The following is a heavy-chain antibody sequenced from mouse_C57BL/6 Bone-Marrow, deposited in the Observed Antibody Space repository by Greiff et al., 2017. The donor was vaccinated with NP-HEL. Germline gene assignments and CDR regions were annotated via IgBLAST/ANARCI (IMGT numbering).Heavy chain of an antibody. CDR3: ARVGYYYGRGFAY. Sequence: QVQLQQSGAELARPGASVKLSCKASGYTFTSYGISWVKQRTGQGLEWIGEIYPRSGNTYYNEKFKGKATLTADKSSSTAYMELLSLTSEDSAVYFCARVGYYYGRGFAYWGQGTLVTVSA. J-gene: IGHJ3*01. CDR1: GYTFTSYG. D-gene: IGHD1-1*01. V-gene: IGHV1-81*01. CDR2: IYPRSGNT.